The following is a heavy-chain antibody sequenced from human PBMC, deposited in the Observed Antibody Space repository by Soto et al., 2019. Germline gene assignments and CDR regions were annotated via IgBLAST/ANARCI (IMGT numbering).Heavy chain of an antibody. CDR1: GFTFSSYG. J-gene: IGHJ4*02. Sequence: QVQLVESGGGVVQPGRSLRLSCAASGFTFSSYGMHWVRQAPGKGLEWVAVISYDGSNKYYADSVKGRFTISRDNSKNPLYLQMNSLRAEDTAVYYCAKRRDGYRKGFDYWGQGTLVTVSS. D-gene: IGHD5-12*01. V-gene: IGHV3-30*18. CDR2: ISYDGSNK. CDR3: AKRRDGYRKGFDY.